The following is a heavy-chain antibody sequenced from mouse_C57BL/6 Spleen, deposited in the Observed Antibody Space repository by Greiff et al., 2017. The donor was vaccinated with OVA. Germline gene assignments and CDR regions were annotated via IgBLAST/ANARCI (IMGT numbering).Heavy chain of an antibody. J-gene: IGHJ2*01. D-gene: IGHD2-4*01. V-gene: IGHV1-81*01. CDR2: IYPRSGNT. CDR1: GYTFTSYG. Sequence: VQRVESGAELARPGASVKLSCKASGYTFTSYGISWVKQRTGQGLEWIGEIYPRSGNTYYNEKFKGKATLTADKSSSTAYMELRSLTSEDSAVYFCARRNDFLDYWGQGTTLTVSS. CDR3: ARRNDFLDY.